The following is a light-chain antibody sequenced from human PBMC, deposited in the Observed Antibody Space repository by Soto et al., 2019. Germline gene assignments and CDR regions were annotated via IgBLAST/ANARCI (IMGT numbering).Light chain of an antibody. Sequence: DIQMTQSTSTLSASVGARVTITCRASQSISSWLAWYQQKPGNAPKLLIYDASSLESGVPSRFSGSASGTESTLTISSLQPDDFATYYCQEYNSDPLTFGGGTKVDTK. CDR2: DAS. CDR3: QEYNSDPLT. V-gene: IGKV1-5*01. CDR1: QSISSW. J-gene: IGKJ4*01.